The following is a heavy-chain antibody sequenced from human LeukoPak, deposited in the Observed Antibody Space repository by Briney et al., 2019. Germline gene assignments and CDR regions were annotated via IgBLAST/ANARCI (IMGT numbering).Heavy chain of an antibody. V-gene: IGHV3-30*18. CDR2: ISYDGNNK. CDR3: AKDLSPLYYYYGMDV. J-gene: IGHJ6*02. CDR1: GFTFTSYG. Sequence: GGSLRLSCAASGFTFTSYGMNWVRQAPGKGLEWVAVISYDGNNKYYADSVKGRFTISRDNSKNTLYLQMNSLSAEDTAVYYCAKDLSPLYYYYGMDVWGQGTTVTVSS.